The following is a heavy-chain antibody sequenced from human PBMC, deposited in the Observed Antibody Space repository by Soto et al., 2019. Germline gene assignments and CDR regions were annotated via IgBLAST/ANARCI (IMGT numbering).Heavy chain of an antibody. J-gene: IGHJ5*02. V-gene: IGHV4-34*01. D-gene: IGHD3-3*01. CDR1: GGSVNGYY. CDR3: ATRITVFGLLIPPFDP. CDR2: INHTGGT. Sequence: PSETLSLTCAVYGGSVNGYYWNWIRQPPGKGLEWIGEINHTGGTHYNPSLKSRVTMSVDTSKNQFSLRLSSVTAADMAIYYCATRITVFGLLIPPFDPWGQGTQVTVPS.